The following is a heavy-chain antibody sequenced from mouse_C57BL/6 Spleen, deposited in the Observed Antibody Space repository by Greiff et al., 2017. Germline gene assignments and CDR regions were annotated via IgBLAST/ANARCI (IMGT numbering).Heavy chain of an antibody. CDR2: IWSDGST. D-gene: IGHD1-1*01. Sequence: QVQLKESGPALVAPSQSLSITCTVSGFSLTSYGVHWVRQPPGKGLEWLVVIWSDGSTTYNSALKSRLSISKVNSKSQVFLKMNSLQTDDTAMYYCARQGGYYAYFDYWGQGTTLTVSS. J-gene: IGHJ2*01. CDR1: GFSLTSYG. CDR3: ARQGGYYAYFDY. V-gene: IGHV2-6-2*01.